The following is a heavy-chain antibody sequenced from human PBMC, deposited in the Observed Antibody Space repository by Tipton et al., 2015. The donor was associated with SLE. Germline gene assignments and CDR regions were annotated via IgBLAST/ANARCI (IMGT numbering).Heavy chain of an antibody. V-gene: IGHV4-59*11. J-gene: IGHJ5*02. D-gene: IGHD2-2*01. Sequence: TLSLTCTVSGDSMSGHYWSWIRQSPGKGLEWIGYINYSGTPYYNPSLKSRVTMSIDTSKNHFSLMLNSVTAADTAIYYCARDVSRGTSARFEPGGQGSLVTVAS. CDR1: GDSMSGHY. CDR3: ARDVSRGTSARFEP. CDR2: INYSGTP.